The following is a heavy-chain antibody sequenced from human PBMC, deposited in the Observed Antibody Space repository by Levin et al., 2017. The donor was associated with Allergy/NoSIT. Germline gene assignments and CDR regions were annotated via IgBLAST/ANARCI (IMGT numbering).Heavy chain of an antibody. CDR2: ISYDGSNK. CDR1: GFTFSSYG. J-gene: IGHJ4*02. V-gene: IGHV3-30*18. CDR3: AKGDYSYGPMPFDY. Sequence: PGGSLRLSCAASGFTFSSYGMHWVRQAPGKGLEWVAVISYDGSNKYYADSVKGRFTISRDNSKNTLYLQMNSLRADDTAVYYCAKGDYSYGPMPFDYWGQGTLVTVSS. D-gene: IGHD5-18*01.